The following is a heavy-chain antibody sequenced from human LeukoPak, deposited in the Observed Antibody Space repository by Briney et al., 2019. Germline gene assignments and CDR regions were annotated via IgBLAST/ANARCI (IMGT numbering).Heavy chain of an antibody. CDR3: ATPLTNVDTHYYYYGMDV. CDR1: GYTFTGYY. D-gene: IGHD5-18*01. CDR2: INPNSGGT. Sequence: GASVKVSCKASGYTFTGYYMHWVRQAPGQGLEWMGWINPNSGGTNYAQKFQGRVTMTRDTSISTAYMELSRLRSDDTAVYYCATPLTNVDTHYYYYGMDVWGQGTLVTVSS. J-gene: IGHJ6*02. V-gene: IGHV1-2*02.